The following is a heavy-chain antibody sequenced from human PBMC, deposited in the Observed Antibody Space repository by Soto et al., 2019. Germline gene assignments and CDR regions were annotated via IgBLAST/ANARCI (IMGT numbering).Heavy chain of an antibody. J-gene: IGHJ4*02. Sequence: GGSLRLSCAASGFTFSSYWMHWVRQAPGKGLVWVSRVNSDGSSTSYADSVKGRFTISRDNAKNTLYLQMNSLRAEDTAVYYCASFIESSRARDYWGQGTLVTVSS. D-gene: IGHD1-26*01. CDR3: ASFIESSRARDY. CDR2: VNSDGSST. V-gene: IGHV3-74*01. CDR1: GFTFSSYW.